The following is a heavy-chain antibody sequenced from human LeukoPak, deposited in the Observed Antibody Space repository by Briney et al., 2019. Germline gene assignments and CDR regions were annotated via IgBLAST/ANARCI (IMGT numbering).Heavy chain of an antibody. J-gene: IGHJ4*02. CDR1: GFSITDHY. CDR3: TRVRHGDYFDY. V-gene: IGHV3-72*01. CDR2: VRNKPNGYTT. Sequence: GGSVRLSCAASGFSITDHYMDWVRQAPGKGLEWIGRVRNKPNGYTTDYGTSVKGRFTISRDDSKNSLYLQMNSLTSEDTAVYYCTRVRHGDYFDYWGQGTLVSVSS. D-gene: IGHD4-17*01.